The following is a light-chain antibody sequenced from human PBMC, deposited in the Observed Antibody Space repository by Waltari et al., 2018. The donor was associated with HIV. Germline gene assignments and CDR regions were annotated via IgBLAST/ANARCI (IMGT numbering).Light chain of an antibody. J-gene: IGKJ1*01. CDR2: KAS. V-gene: IGKV1-5*03. Sequence: DIQTTQSPSTLSASVGGRVTITCRASQNIDTWLAWYQQKPGKAPKLLIYKASSLESGVPSRFSGSGSGTQFTLTISSLQPDDFAIYYCQQYNNAWTFGQGTKVEIK. CDR3: QQYNNAWT. CDR1: QNIDTW.